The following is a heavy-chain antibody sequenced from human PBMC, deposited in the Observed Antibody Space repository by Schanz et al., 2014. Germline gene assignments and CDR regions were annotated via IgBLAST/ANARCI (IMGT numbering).Heavy chain of an antibody. Sequence: QLQLQESGPGLVKPSETLSLTCTVSGVSIGGYYWSWIRQPPGKGLEWIGYIFFSGSTTYNPSFNSRVPISVDMSKTQFALTLSSVTAADTAVYYCARLGVGDKAYYYYGTDVWGQGTTVLVSS. CDR3: ARLGVGDKAYYYYGTDV. D-gene: IGHD1-26*01. J-gene: IGHJ6*02. CDR1: GVSIGGYY. CDR2: IFFSGST. V-gene: IGHV4-59*08.